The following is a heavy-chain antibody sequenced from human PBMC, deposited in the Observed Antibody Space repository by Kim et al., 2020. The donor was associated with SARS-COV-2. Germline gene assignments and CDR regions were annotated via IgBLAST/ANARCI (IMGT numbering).Heavy chain of an antibody. V-gene: IGHV4-39*01. Sequence: HPSRQERVTISVETSKNQFSLKLSSVTAADTAVYYCARHTPSRVGSDLDYWGQGTLVTVSS. CDR3: ARHTPSRVGSDLDY. D-gene: IGHD2-21*01. J-gene: IGHJ4*02.